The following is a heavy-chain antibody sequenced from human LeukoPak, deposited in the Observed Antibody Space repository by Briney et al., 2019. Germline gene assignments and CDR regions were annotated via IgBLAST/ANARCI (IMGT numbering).Heavy chain of an antibody. V-gene: IGHV3-48*01. CDR1: GFTFSTYS. Sequence: GGSLRLSCAASGFTFSTYSMNWVRQAPGKGLEWVSYISSLSGTIYYADSVRGRFTISRDNSRNTLYLQMNSLRAEDTAIYYCAKNGDRGAYCSGGTCYPYYYYYMDVWGKGTTVTISS. CDR3: AKNGDRGAYCSGGTCYPYYYYYMDV. D-gene: IGHD2-15*01. CDR2: ISSLSGTI. J-gene: IGHJ6*03.